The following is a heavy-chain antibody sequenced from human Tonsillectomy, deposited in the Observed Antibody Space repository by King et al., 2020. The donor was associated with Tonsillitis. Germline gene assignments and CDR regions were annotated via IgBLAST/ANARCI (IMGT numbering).Heavy chain of an antibody. Sequence: QLVQSGAEVKKPGASVKVSCKVTGDSLSDLSIHWVRQAPGKGLEWMGRYEPDAGKHGETVYGETVYAQNFQGRVTMTSDTSKDTAYMELTSLRFEDSAMYYCTTDRDNMCGFDVWGLGTMVTVSS. J-gene: IGHJ3*01. CDR1: GDSLSDLS. CDR2: YEPDAGKHGETVYGET. CDR3: TTDRDNMCGFDV. V-gene: IGHV1-24*01. D-gene: IGHD1-1*01.